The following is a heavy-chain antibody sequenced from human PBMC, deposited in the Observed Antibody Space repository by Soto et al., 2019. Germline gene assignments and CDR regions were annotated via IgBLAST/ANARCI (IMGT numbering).Heavy chain of an antibody. CDR1: GCPFTHYN. V-gene: IGHV1-3*01. D-gene: IGHD6-19*01. CDR3: ARDGAALAEDLDW. Sequence: QAQLVQSGAEVKEPGASVKVSCMASGCPFTHYNMHWVRQAPGQRREWMAWIHVENGNTKYSQKLEGRVTIIRDTSANTVYMELSRLRSEDTAIYYCARDGAALAEDLDWWGQGTLVTVSS. CDR2: IHVENGNT. J-gene: IGHJ4*02.